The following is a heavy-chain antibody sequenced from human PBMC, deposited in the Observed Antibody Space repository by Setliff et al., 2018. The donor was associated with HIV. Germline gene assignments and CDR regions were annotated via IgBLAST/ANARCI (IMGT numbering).Heavy chain of an antibody. V-gene: IGHV1-46*03. D-gene: IGHD3-10*01. CDR2: INPSGGST. CDR1: GYTFTGYD. J-gene: IGHJ6*03. CDR3: ARGSGSTPPNYYYYYYMDV. Sequence: ASVKVSCKASGYTFTGYDINWVRQATGQGLEWMGIINPSGGSTSYAQKFQGRVTMTRDTSTSTVYMELSSLRSEDTAVYYCARGSGSTPPNYYYYYYMDVWGKGTTVTVSS.